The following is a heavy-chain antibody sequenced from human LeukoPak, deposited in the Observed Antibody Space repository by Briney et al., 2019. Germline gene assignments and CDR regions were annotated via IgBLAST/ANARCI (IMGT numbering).Heavy chain of an antibody. CDR2: ISGGGTST. D-gene: IGHD4-17*01. V-gene: IGHV3-23*01. Sequence: GGSLRLSCAASGFTFSSYAMSWVRQAPGKGLEWVSAISGGGTSTYYADSVKGRFTISRDNSKNTLYLQMNSLRGEDTAVYYCAKGSHTVCEVYFDYWGRGTLVTVSS. CDR3: AKGSHTVCEVYFDY. CDR1: GFTFSSYA. J-gene: IGHJ4*02.